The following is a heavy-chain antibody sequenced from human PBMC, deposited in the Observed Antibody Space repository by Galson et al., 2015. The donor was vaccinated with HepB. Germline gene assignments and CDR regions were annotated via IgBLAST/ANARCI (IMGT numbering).Heavy chain of an antibody. D-gene: IGHD2-2*01. Sequence: SLRLSCAASGFTFSSYAMSWVHQAPGQGLEWVSVISSSGGSAFFADSVKGRFTISRDNSKNSLYLQMSSLRAEDTAVYYCGRFAYCSGTSCPAYFDHWGRGTLVTVSS. CDR3: GRFAYCSGTSCPAYFDH. CDR1: GFTFSSYA. J-gene: IGHJ4*02. V-gene: IGHV3-23*01. CDR2: ISSSGGSA.